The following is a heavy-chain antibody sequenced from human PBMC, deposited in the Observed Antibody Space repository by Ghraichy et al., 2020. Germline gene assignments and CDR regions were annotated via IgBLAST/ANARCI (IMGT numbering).Heavy chain of an antibody. J-gene: IGHJ2*01. Sequence: SETLSLTCTVSGGSISSYYWSWIRQPAGKGLEWIGRIYTSGSTNYNPSLKSRVTMSVDTSKNQFSLKLSSVTAADTAVYYCARDGDSCGGDWCLVWYFDLWGRGTLVTVSS. D-gene: IGHD2-21*02. CDR3: ARDGDSCGGDWCLVWYFDL. V-gene: IGHV4-4*07. CDR2: IYTSGST. CDR1: GGSISSYY.